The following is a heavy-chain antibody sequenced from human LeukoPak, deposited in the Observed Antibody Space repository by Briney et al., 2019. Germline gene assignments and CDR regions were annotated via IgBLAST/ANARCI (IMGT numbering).Heavy chain of an antibody. V-gene: IGHV1-69*13. D-gene: IGHD4/OR15-4a*01. CDR3: ESSVSPNVGGN. CDR2: IIPIFGTA. J-gene: IGHJ4*02. Sequence: SVKVSCKASGGTFTSYAISWVRQAPGQGLEWMGGIIPIFGTANSAQEFPGRVTFTADESTSTAYMELSSLRSEHTAVYYYESSVSPNVGGNWGQGTLVSVSS. CDR1: GGTFTSYA.